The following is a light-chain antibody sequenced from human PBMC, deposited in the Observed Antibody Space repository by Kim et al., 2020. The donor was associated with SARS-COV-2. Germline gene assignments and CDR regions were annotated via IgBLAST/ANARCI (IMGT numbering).Light chain of an antibody. CDR3: AAWDDSLNGYVV. CDR2: RNN. CDR1: SANIDYNY. V-gene: IGLV1-47*01. J-gene: IGLJ2*01. Sequence: QGVTISGSGRSANIDYNYVYWDQQLPGTAPKLLIYRNNLRPSGVPDRFSGSKSGTSDSLAISGLRSEDEADYYCAAWDDSLNGYVVFGGGTQLTVL.